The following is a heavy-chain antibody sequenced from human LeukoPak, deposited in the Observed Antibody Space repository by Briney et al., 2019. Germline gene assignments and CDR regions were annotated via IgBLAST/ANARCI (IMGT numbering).Heavy chain of an antibody. Sequence: ASVNLSFKASGYTFTTYGITWVRQAPGQGLEGVGWISVYNGDRNYAQKLQGRVTMTTETSPSTAYMDLRSLRSDDTAVYYCAREVQAYWSSTSCYVDYWGQGALLTASS. D-gene: IGHD2-2*01. J-gene: IGHJ4*02. CDR2: ISVYNGDR. V-gene: IGHV1-18*01. CDR1: GYTFTTYG. CDR3: AREVQAYWSSTSCYVDY.